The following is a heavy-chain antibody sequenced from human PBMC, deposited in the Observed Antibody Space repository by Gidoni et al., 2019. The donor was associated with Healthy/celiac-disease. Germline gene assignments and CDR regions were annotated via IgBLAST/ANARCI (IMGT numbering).Heavy chain of an antibody. J-gene: IGHJ4*02. Sequence: QVTLKESGPVLVKPTETLTLTCTVSGFSLSNARMGVSWIRQPPGKALEWLAHIFSNDEKSYSTSLKSRLTISKDTSKSQVVLTMTNMDPVDTATYYCARTLGEGRTPFDYWGQGTLVTVSS. D-gene: IGHD3-10*01. CDR1: GFSLSNARMG. V-gene: IGHV2-26*01. CDR2: IFSNDEK. CDR3: ARTLGEGRTPFDY.